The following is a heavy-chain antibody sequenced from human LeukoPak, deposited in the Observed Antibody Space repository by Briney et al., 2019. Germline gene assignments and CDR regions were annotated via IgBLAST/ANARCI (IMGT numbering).Heavy chain of an antibody. V-gene: IGHV3-30*18. Sequence: GRSLRLSCAASGFTFSSYGMHRVRQAPGKGLEWVAVISYDGSNKYYADSVKGRFTISRDNSKNTLYLQMNSLRAEDTAVYYCAKDRMLEMTTVVTFLDYWGQGTLVTVSS. CDR3: AKDRMLEMTTVVTFLDY. CDR2: ISYDGSNK. D-gene: IGHD4-23*01. CDR1: GFTFSSYG. J-gene: IGHJ4*02.